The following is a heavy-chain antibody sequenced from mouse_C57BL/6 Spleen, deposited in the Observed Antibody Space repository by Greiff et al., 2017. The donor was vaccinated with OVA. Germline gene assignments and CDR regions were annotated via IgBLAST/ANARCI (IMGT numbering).Heavy chain of an antibody. CDR3: ARIPIYYDYDGDLGPFAY. CDR1: GFSLSTFGMG. Sequence: ESGPGILQPSQTLSLTCSFSGFSLSTFGMGVGWIRQPSGKGLEWLAHIWWDDDKYYNPALKSRLTISKDTSKNQVFLKIANVDTADTATYDCARIPIYYDYDGDLGPFAYWGQGTLVTVSA. J-gene: IGHJ3*01. CDR2: IWWDDDK. D-gene: IGHD2-4*01. V-gene: IGHV8-8*01.